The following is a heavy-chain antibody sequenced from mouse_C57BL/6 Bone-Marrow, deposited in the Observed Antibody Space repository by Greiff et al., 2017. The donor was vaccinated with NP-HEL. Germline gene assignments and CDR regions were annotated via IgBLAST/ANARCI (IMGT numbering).Heavy chain of an antibody. D-gene: IGHD2-4*01. J-gene: IGHJ2*01. CDR2: INPSSGYT. CDR3: ARGDYDGY. CDR1: GYTFTSYT. Sequence: QVHVKQSGAELARPGASVKMSCKASGYTFTSYTMHWVKQRPGQGLEWIGYINPSSGYTKYNQKFKDKATLTADKSSSTAYMRLSSLTSEDSAVYYCARGDYDGYWGQGTTLTVSS. V-gene: IGHV1-4*01.